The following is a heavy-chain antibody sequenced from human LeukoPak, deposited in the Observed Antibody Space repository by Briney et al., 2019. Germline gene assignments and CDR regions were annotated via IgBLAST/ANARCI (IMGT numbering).Heavy chain of an antibody. CDR3: ARVAAGYSVNYFDY. CDR2: ISSSGSTI. D-gene: IGHD4-23*01. CDR1: GFTFSDYY. J-gene: IGHJ4*02. V-gene: IGHV3-11*01. Sequence: GGSLRLSCAASGFTFSDYYMSWIRQAPGRGLEWVSYISSSGSTIYYADSVKGRFTISRDNAKNSLYLQMNSLRAEDTAVYYCARVAAGYSVNYFDYWGQGTLVTVSS.